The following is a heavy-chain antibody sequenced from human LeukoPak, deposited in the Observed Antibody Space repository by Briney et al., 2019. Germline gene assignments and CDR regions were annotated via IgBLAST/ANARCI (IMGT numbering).Heavy chain of an antibody. J-gene: IGHJ6*03. CDR2: IYTSGST. V-gene: IGHV4-4*07. CDR1: GGSISSYY. Sequence: TSETLSLTCTVSGGSISSYYWSWIRQPAGKGLEWIGRIYTSGSTNYNPSLKSRVTMSVDTSKNQFSLKLSSVTAADTAVYYCARGPDCSTTSCHYYYYMDVWGKGTTVTISS. D-gene: IGHD2-2*01. CDR3: ARGPDCSTTSCHYYYYMDV.